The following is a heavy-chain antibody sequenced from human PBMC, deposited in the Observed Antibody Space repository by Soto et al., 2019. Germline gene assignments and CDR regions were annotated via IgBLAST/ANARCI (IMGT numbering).Heavy chain of an antibody. CDR3: ARSPLSYDYVRQTWREVGDSFDV. CDR1: NSSLGAFH. D-gene: IGHD3-10*02. CDR2: LIHGGST. V-gene: IGHV4-34*12. Sequence: TXETLCLTCSIDNSSLGAFHWTWIRQPPGKGLDWIGELIHGGSTNYNPSLKSRVTFSLDTSKSQFSLHVMSVTAADTAVYYCARSPLSYDYVRQTWREVGDSFDVWGRGTSVTVSS. J-gene: IGHJ3*01.